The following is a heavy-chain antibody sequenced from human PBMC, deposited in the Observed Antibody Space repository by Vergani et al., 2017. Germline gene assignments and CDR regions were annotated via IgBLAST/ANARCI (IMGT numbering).Heavy chain of an antibody. CDR1: GFTFSSYS. CDR3: AKDLGFGEVNWFDP. V-gene: IGHV3-48*01. Sequence: EVQLVESGGGLVQPGGSLRLSCAASGFTFSSYSMNWVRKAPGKGLEWVSYISSSSSTIYYADSVKGRFTISRDNAKNSLYLQMNSLRAEDTAVYYCAKDLGFGEVNWFDPWGQGTLVTVSS. J-gene: IGHJ5*02. CDR2: ISSSSSTI. D-gene: IGHD3-10*01.